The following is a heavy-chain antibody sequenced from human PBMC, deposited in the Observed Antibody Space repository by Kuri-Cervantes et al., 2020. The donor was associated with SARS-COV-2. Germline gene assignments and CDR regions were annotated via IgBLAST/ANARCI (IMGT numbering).Heavy chain of an antibody. Sequence: GESLKISCTASGFTFSSYSMNWVRQAPGKGLEWVSSISTSSSCTYCADSVKGRFTISRDNAKNSLYLQMNSLRAEDTAVYYCARELVVRAAIYVFDIWGQGTMVTVSS. CDR1: GFTFSSYS. D-gene: IGHD2-2*02. CDR3: ARELVVRAAIYVFDI. J-gene: IGHJ3*02. CDR2: ISTSSSCT. V-gene: IGHV3-21*01.